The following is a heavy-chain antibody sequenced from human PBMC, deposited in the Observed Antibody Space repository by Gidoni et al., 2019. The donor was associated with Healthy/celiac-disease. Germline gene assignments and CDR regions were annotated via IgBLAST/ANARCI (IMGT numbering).Heavy chain of an antibody. CDR3: AKERGWESRVGWFDP. CDR1: VLTFDDDA. V-gene: IGHV3-9*01. J-gene: IGHJ5*02. D-gene: IGHD1-26*01. CDR2: ISWNSGSI. Sequence: EVQLVVSGGGLVQPGRSLRLSCEASVLTFDDDAMHWVRQAPGKGLEWVAGISWNSGSIGYAESVKGRFTISREIAKTSLYLQMNSLRAEDTALYYCAKERGWESRVGWFDPWGQGTLVTVSS.